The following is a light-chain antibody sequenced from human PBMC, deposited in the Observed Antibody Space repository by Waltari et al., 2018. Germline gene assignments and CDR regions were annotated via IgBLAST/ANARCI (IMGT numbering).Light chain of an antibody. CDR2: AAS. CDR1: QSINNY. V-gene: IGKV1-39*01. CDR3: QQSYSTPLYS. J-gene: IGKJ2*01. Sequence: DIQMTQSPSSLSASVGDRVPITCRASQSINNYLNWYQQKPGKAPKLLIYAASSLLSGVPSRFSGGGSGTDFTLTISSLQPEDFATYYCQQSYSTPLYSFGQGTKLEIK.